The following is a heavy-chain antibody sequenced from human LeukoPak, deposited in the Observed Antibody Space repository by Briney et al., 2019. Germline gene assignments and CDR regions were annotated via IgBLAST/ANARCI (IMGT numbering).Heavy chain of an antibody. D-gene: IGHD5-18*01. CDR3: ARAAYSYGPLNY. J-gene: IGHJ4*02. CDR2: IYSGGST. CDR1: GFTVSSNY. Sequence: TGGSLRVSCAASGFTVSSNYMSWVRQAPGKGLEWVSVIYSGGSTYYAASVKGRFTISRDNSKNTLYLQMNSLRAEDTAVYYCARAAYSYGPLNYWGQGTLVTVSS. V-gene: IGHV3-53*01.